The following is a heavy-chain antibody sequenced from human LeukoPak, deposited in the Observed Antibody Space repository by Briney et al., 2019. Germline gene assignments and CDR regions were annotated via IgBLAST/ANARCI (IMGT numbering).Heavy chain of an antibody. Sequence: GRSLRLSCAASGFTFSSYVMHWVRQAPGKGLEWVAVISYDGSNKYYADSVKGRFTISRDNSKNTLYLQMNSLRAEDTAVYYCAKDYYGSGSPYYYYYGMDVWGQGTTVTVSS. CDR1: GFTFSSYV. V-gene: IGHV3-30*18. CDR2: ISYDGSNK. CDR3: AKDYYGSGSPYYYYYGMDV. J-gene: IGHJ6*02. D-gene: IGHD3-10*01.